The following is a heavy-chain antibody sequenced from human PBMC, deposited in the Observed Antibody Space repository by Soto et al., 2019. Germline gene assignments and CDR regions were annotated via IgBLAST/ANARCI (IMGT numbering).Heavy chain of an antibody. CDR2: IYYSGNT. CDR1: GGSISSGGYY. Sequence: LSLTCTVSGGSISSGGYYWSWIRQHPGKGLEWIGYIYYSGNTYYNPSLKSRVTISVDTSKNQFSLKLSSVTAADTAVYYCAGSQLELRGWFDHWGQGTLVTVSS. D-gene: IGHD1-7*01. V-gene: IGHV4-31*03. J-gene: IGHJ5*02. CDR3: AGSQLELRGWFDH.